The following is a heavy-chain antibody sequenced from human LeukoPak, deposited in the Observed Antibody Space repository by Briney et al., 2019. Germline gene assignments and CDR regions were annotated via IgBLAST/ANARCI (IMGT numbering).Heavy chain of an antibody. D-gene: IGHD3-22*01. J-gene: IGHJ6*02. CDR3: AREWNYSSGYYYVGSHYYYYYGMDV. V-gene: IGHV1-69*13. CDR2: IIPIFGTA. Sequence: GASVNVSCKASGGTFSSYAISWVRQAPGQGLEWMEGIIPIFGTANYAQKFQGRVTITADESTSTAYMELSSMRSEDTAVYYCAREWNYSSGYYYVGSHYYYYYGMDVWGQGTTVTVSS. CDR1: GGTFSSYA.